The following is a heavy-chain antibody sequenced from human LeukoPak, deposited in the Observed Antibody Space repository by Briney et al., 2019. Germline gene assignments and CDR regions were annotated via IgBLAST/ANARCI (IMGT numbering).Heavy chain of an antibody. Sequence: GGSLRLSCAASGFTCRSYDMHWVRQATGKGLEWVSGIGKAGDTYYSGSVKGRFTISRENAKNSLYLEMNSLRAGDTAVYYCTRGAAGFDYWGQGTLVTVSS. CDR3: TRGAAGFDY. V-gene: IGHV3-13*04. J-gene: IGHJ4*02. CDR2: IGKAGDT. D-gene: IGHD6-13*01. CDR1: GFTCRSYD.